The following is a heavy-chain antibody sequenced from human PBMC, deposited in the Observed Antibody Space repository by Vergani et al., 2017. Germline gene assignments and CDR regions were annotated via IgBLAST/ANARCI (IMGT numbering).Heavy chain of an antibody. J-gene: IGHJ6*02. V-gene: IGHV1-69*04. CDR2: IIPVLGKT. CDR3: ARDPRGYGGDPEDYYYGMDV. D-gene: IGHD2-21*02. CDR1: SHTFQTYG. Sequence: VSCKGSSHTFQTYGISWVRQVPGQGLEWMGRIIPVLGKTKYAQDFQGRLTITADTSTSIAYMELTSLRSQDTAVYYCARDPRGYGGDPEDYYYGMDVWGQGTTVTVSS.